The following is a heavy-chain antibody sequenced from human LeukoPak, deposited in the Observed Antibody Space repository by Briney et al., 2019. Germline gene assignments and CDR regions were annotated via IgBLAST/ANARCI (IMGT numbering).Heavy chain of an antibody. CDR2: IYSGGST. CDR1: GFTVSSNY. CDR3: ARPSYSSGWYALDY. D-gene: IGHD6-19*01. V-gene: IGHV3-53*01. J-gene: IGHJ4*02. Sequence: GGSLRLSCAASGFTVSSNYMSWVRQAPGKGLEWVSVIYSGGSTYYADSVKGRFTISRDNSKNTLYLQINSLRAEDTAVYYCARPSYSSGWYALDYWGQGTLVTVSS.